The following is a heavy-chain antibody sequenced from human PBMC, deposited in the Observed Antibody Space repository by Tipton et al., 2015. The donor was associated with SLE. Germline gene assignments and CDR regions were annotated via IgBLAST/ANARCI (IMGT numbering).Heavy chain of an antibody. J-gene: IGHJ4*02. CDR2: IYYSGST. CDR3: AGGTSIFGVVRHFDY. V-gene: IGHV4-59*01. D-gene: IGHD3-3*01. CDR1: GGSISSYY. Sequence: TLSLTCTVSGGSISSYYWSWIRQPPGKGLEWIGYIYYSGSTNYNPSLKSRVTISVDTSKNQFSLKLSSVTAADTAVYYCAGGTSIFGVVRHFDYWGQGTLVTVSS.